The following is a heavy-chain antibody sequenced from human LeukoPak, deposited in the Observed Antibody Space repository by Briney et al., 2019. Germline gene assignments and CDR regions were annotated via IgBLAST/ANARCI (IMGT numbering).Heavy chain of an antibody. D-gene: IGHD6-19*01. Sequence: PGGSLRLPCAASGFTFSSYAMNWVRQAPGKGLEWVSLISGSGDSTDYADSVKGRFTISRDNSKNTLYLQINSLRADDTAVYYCAKRAVAGTGRGFDIWGQGTLVTVSS. CDR2: ISGSGDST. CDR1: GFTFSSYA. J-gene: IGHJ3*02. V-gene: IGHV3-23*01. CDR3: AKRAVAGTGRGFDI.